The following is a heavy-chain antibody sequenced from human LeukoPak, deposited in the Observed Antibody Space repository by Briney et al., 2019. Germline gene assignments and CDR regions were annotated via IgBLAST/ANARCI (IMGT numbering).Heavy chain of an antibody. CDR1: GYTFTGYY. V-gene: IGHV1-2*02. Sequence: ASVKVSCKASGYTFTGYYMHWVRQAPGQGLGWMGWINPNSGGTNYAQKFQGRVTMTRDASISTAYMELSRLRSDDTAVYYCARDGKTIGERLPSRWFDPWGQGTLVTVSS. CDR2: INPNSGGT. J-gene: IGHJ5*02. D-gene: IGHD1-1*01. CDR3: ARDGKTIGERLPSRWFDP.